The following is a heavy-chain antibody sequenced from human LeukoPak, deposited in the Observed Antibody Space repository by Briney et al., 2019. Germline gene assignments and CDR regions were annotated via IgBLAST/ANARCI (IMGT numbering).Heavy chain of an antibody. CDR1: GFTVSSNY. D-gene: IGHD3-9*01. J-gene: IGHJ4*02. Sequence: QPGGSLRLSCAASGFTVSSNYMSWVRQAPGKGLEWVSVIYSGGSTYYADSVKGRFTISRDNSKNTLYLQMNSLRAEDTAVYYCARVNKLRYFDWDYWGQGTLVTVSS. CDR3: ARVNKLRYFDWDY. V-gene: IGHV3-53*01. CDR2: IYSGGST.